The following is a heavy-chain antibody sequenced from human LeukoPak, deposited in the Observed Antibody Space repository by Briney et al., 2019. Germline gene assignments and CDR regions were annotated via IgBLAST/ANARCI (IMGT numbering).Heavy chain of an antibody. CDR1: GFNFSSYG. D-gene: IGHD5-12*01. V-gene: IGHV3-33*01. J-gene: IGHJ4*02. CDR3: ARDVRWLRFVFDH. Sequence: GRSLRLSCAASGFNFSSYGMHWVRQAPGKGLEWVTSIWFDGSNIHYADSVKGRVIISRDNAKNSLYLQMNSLRDEDTAVYYCARDVRWLRFVFDHWGQGIPVTVSS. CDR2: IWFDGSNI.